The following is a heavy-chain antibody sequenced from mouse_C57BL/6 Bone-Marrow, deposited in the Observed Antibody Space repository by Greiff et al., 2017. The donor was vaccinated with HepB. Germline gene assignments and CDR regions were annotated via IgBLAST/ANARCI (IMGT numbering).Heavy chain of an antibody. J-gene: IGHJ2*01. CDR1: GFNIKDDY. CDR2: IDPENGDT. CDR3: TTDYDGYY. D-gene: IGHD2-3*01. V-gene: IGHV14-4*01. Sequence: EVQLQQSGAELVRPGASVKLSCTASGFNIKDDYMHWVKQRPEQGLEWIGWIDPENGDTEYASKFQGKATITADTSSNTAYLQLSSLTSEDTAVYYCTTDYDGYYWGQGTTLTGSS.